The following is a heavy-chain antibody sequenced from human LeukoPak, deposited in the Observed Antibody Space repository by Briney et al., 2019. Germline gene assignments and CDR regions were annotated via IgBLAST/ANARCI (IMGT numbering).Heavy chain of an antibody. Sequence: PSGTLSLTCAVSGGSISSSNWWSWIRQPPGKGLEWIGYIYYSGSTYYNPSLKSRVTISVDTSKNQFSLKLSSVTAADTAVYYCARDAVGYCSGGSCYSDWGQGTLVTVSS. J-gene: IGHJ4*02. V-gene: IGHV4-30-4*01. CDR3: ARDAVGYCSGGSCYSD. CDR2: IYYSGST. CDR1: GGSISSSNW. D-gene: IGHD2-15*01.